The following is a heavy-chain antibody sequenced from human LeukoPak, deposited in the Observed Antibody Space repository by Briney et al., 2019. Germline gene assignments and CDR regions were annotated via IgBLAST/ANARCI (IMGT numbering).Heavy chain of an antibody. Sequence: PGGSLRLSCAASGFTFSSYAMSWVRQAPGKGLEWVSVISDSGGSTYYADSVKGRFTISRDNSKNTLYLQMNSLRAEDTAVYYCAKDSTYGDYLDYYYYGMDVWGQGTTVTVSS. D-gene: IGHD4-17*01. J-gene: IGHJ6*02. CDR1: GFTFSSYA. CDR2: ISDSGGST. V-gene: IGHV3-23*01. CDR3: AKDSTYGDYLDYYYYGMDV.